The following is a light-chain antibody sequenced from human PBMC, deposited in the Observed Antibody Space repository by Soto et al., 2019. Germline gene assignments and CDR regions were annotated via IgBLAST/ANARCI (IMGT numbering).Light chain of an antibody. CDR1: SSNIGAGYD. J-gene: IGLJ1*01. CDR2: ANS. CDR3: QSYDSSLSGFYV. Sequence: LTXPPXVSGAPGQRVTISCTGSSSNIGAGYDVHWYQQLPGGAPKLLIYANSNRPSGVPDRFSGSRSGTSASLAITGLQAEDEADYSCQSYDSSLSGFYVFGTGTKVTVL. V-gene: IGLV1-40*01.